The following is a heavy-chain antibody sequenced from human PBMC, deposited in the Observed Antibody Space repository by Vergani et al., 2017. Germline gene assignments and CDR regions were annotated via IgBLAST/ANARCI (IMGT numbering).Heavy chain of an antibody. Sequence: QVQLQQWGAGLLKPSETLSLTCAVYGGSFSGYYWSWIRQPPGKGLEWIGEINHSGSTNYNPSLKSRVTISVDTSKNQFSLKLSSVTAADTAVYYCARGADYVWGSYRYLVAPRGFDYWGQGTLVTVSS. J-gene: IGHJ4*02. CDR3: ARGADYVWGSYRYLVAPRGFDY. CDR1: GGSFSGYY. V-gene: IGHV4-34*01. CDR2: INHSGST. D-gene: IGHD3-16*02.